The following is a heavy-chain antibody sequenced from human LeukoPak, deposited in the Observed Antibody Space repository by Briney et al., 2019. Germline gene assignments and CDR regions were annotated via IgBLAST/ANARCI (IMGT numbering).Heavy chain of an antibody. V-gene: IGHV3-21*01. CDR2: ISSSSSYI. J-gene: IGHJ4*02. Sequence: PGGSLRLSCAASGFTFSSYSMNWVRQAPGKGLEWDSSISSSSSYIYYADSVKGRFTISRDNAKNSLYLQMNSPRAEDTAVYYCARVPDYYDSSGYYDYWGQGTLVTVSS. D-gene: IGHD3-22*01. CDR3: ARVPDYYDSSGYYDY. CDR1: GFTFSSYS.